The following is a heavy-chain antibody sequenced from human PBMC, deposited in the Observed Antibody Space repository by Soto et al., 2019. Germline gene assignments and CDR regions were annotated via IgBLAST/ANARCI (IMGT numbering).Heavy chain of an antibody. J-gene: IGHJ4*02. CDR2: ISAHNGNT. CDR3: ARDQPAIRLDHSGWPI. Sequence: GASVKVSCKASGYTFASYGISWVRQAPGQGLEWMGWISAHNGNTNYAQKLQGRVTMTTDTSTSTAYMELRSLRSDDTAVYYCARDQPAIRLDHSGWPIWGQGTLVTVSS. CDR1: GYTFASYG. V-gene: IGHV1-18*04. D-gene: IGHD6-19*01.